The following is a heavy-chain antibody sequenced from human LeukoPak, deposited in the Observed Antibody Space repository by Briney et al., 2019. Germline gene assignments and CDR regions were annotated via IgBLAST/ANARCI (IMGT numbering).Heavy chain of an antibody. CDR1: GFTVSSNY. D-gene: IGHD3-9*01. CDR3: ARAILTGHFDY. CDR2: IYSGGST. J-gene: IGHJ4*02. Sequence: HPGGSLRLSCAASGFTVSSNYMSWVRQAPGKGLEWVSVIYSGGSTYYADSVKGRFTISRDNSKNTLYLQMNSLRAEDTAVYYCARAILTGHFDYWGQGTLVTVSS. V-gene: IGHV3-66*01.